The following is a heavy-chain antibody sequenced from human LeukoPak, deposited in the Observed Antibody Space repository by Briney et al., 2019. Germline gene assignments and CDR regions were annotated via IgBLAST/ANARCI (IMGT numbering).Heavy chain of an antibody. CDR2: IYHSGST. CDR1: GGSISSSNW. D-gene: IGHD3-22*01. J-gene: IGHJ3*02. Sequence: PSETLSLTCAVSGGSISSSNWWSWVRQPPGKGLEWIGEIYHSGSTNYNPSLKSRVTISVDTSKNQFSLKLSSVTAADTAVYYCARPGNYYGSSGRFDIWGQGTMVTVSS. V-gene: IGHV4-4*02. CDR3: ARPGNYYGSSGRFDI.